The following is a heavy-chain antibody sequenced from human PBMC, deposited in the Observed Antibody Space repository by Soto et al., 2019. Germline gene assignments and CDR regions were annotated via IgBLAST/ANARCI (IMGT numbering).Heavy chain of an antibody. CDR2: IIPIFGTA. Sequence: GASVKVSCEASGGTFSSYAISWVRQAPGQGLEWMGGIIPIFGTANYAQKFQGRVTITADESTSTAYMELSSLRSEDTAVYYCASSHSILDYYDSSGYYPPFDYWGQGTLVTVSS. CDR1: GGTFSSYA. D-gene: IGHD3-22*01. V-gene: IGHV1-69*13. CDR3: ASSHSILDYYDSSGYYPPFDY. J-gene: IGHJ4*02.